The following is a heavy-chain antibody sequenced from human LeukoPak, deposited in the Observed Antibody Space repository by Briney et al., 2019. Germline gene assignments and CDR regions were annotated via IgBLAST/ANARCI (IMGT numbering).Heavy chain of an antibody. CDR1: GGSISSSTYF. CDR3: ARESLTWLQSRTSWFDP. V-gene: IGHV4-39*07. Sequence: PSETLSLTCTVSGGSISSSTYFWGWIRQPPGKGLEWIGTIYHSGSTYYNPSLKSRVTISVDSSKNQFSLRLSSVTAADTAVYYCARESLTWLQSRTSWFDPWGQGTLVTVSS. D-gene: IGHD5-24*01. CDR2: IYHSGST. J-gene: IGHJ5*02.